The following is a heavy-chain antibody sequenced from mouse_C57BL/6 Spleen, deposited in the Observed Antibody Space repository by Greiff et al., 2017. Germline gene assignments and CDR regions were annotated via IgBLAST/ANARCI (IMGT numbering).Heavy chain of an antibody. D-gene: IGHD2-2*01. CDR2: IYPSDSET. CDR1: GYTFTSYW. J-gene: IGHJ1*03. CDR3: AKEGKGYGYDAHWYFDV. V-gene: IGHV1-61*01. Sequence: QVQLQQPGAELVRPGSSVKLSCKASGYTFTSYWMDWVKQRPGQGLEWIGNIYPSDSETHYNQKFKDKATLTVDKSSSTAYMQLSSLTSEDSAVYYCAKEGKGYGYDAHWYFDVWGTGTTVTVSS.